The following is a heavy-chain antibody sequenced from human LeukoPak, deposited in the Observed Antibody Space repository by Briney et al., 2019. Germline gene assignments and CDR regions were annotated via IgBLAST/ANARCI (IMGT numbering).Heavy chain of an antibody. J-gene: IGHJ4*02. CDR1: GFTFSSYS. CDR2: ISSSSSYI. CDR3: ARARLDSSGYYYFDY. V-gene: IGHV3-21*01. D-gene: IGHD3-22*01. Sequence: PGGSLRLSCAASGFTFSSYSMNWVRQAPGKGLEWVSSISSSSSYIYYADSVKGRFTISRDNAKNSLYLQMNSLRAEDTAVYYCARARLDSSGYYYFDYWGQGTLVTVSS.